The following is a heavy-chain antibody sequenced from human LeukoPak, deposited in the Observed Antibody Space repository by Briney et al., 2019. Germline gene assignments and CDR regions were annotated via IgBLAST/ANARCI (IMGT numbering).Heavy chain of an antibody. CDR2: INTSGSS. Sequence: SETLSLTCTVSGVSISSYYWTWIRQPAGKGLVWIGRINTSGSSNYNPSLRSRVTMSVDTSKNQFSLNLSSVTAADTAVYYCAKEGATPCLGGQGTLVTVSS. D-gene: IGHD5-12*01. CDR3: AKEGATPCL. J-gene: IGHJ4*02. V-gene: IGHV4-4*07. CDR1: GVSISSYY.